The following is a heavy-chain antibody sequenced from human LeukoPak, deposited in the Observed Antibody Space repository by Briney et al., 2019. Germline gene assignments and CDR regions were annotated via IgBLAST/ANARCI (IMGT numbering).Heavy chain of an antibody. D-gene: IGHD3-22*01. CDR2: ISSSGSTI. V-gene: IGHV3-48*03. J-gene: IGHJ4*02. CDR1: GFTFSGYE. Sequence: HPGGSLRLSCAASGFTFSGYEMNWVRQAPGKGLEWVSYISSSGSTIYYADSVKGRFTISRDNAKNSLYLQMNSLRAEDTAVYYCARVYYYDSSGWPSDYWGQGTLVTVSS. CDR3: ARVYYYDSSGWPSDY.